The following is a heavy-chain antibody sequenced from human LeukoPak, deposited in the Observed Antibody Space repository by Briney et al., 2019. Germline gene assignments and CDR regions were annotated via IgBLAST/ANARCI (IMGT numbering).Heavy chain of an antibody. D-gene: IGHD6-13*01. J-gene: IGHJ4*02. V-gene: IGHV4-59*01. CDR1: GGSFSGYY. Sequence: PSETLSLTCAVYGGSFSGYYWSWIRQPPGKGLEWIGYIYYSGSTNYNPSLKSRVTISVDTSKNQFSLKLSSVTAADTAVYYCARGRWYPDYWGQGTLVTVSS. CDR2: IYYSGST. CDR3: ARGRWYPDY.